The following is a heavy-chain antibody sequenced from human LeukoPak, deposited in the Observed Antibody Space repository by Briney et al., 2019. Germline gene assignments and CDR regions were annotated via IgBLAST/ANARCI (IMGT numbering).Heavy chain of an antibody. D-gene: IGHD1-1*01. CDR2: ISSSSSTI. Sequence: GGSLRLSWSASGFTFSSHTINWVRQAAGEGLGWVAYISSSSSTIYYADSVTGRFTISRDQAKHSLYPQMNSLRGEGPAVYLCARGRATATTLFIREFDYWGQGTLVTASS. CDR3: ARGRATATTLFIREFDY. CDR1: GFTFSSHT. V-gene: IGHV3-48*01. J-gene: IGHJ4*02.